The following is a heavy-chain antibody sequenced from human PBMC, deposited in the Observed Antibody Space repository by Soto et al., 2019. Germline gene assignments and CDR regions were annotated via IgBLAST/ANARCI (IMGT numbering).Heavy chain of an antibody. D-gene: IGHD3-10*01. Sequence: GESLSLSCAASGFTFSSYWMSWVRQAPGQGLEWVANIKQDGSEKYYVDSVKGRFTISRDNAKNSLYLQMNSLRAEDTAVYYCARSSSGSYLYYYYYYGMDVWGQGTTVTVSS. CDR1: GFTFSSYW. CDR2: IKQDGSEK. V-gene: IGHV3-7*01. J-gene: IGHJ6*02. CDR3: ARSSSGSYLYYYYYYGMDV.